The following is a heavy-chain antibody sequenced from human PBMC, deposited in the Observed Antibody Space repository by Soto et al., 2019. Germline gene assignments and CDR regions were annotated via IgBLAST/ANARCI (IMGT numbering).Heavy chain of an antibody. CDR1: GYTFTGYY. CDR3: AIIAVPGDYYYGMDV. Sequence: ASVKVSCKASGYTFTGYYIHWVRQAPGQGLEWMGWISPLSGVTNYAQRFQGRVTMTRDTSISTAYMELSRLRSDDTAVYYCAIIAVPGDYYYGMDVWGQGTTVTFSS. J-gene: IGHJ6*02. CDR2: ISPLSGVT. V-gene: IGHV1-2*02. D-gene: IGHD6-19*01.